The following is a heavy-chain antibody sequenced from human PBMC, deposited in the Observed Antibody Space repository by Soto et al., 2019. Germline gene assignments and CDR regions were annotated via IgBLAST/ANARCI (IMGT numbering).Heavy chain of an antibody. Sequence: QVQLVQSGAEVRKPGSSVKVSCKASGGTFSNYAISWVRQAPGQGLEWMGGIIPVFGTPNYAQKFQGRVTITADMSTSTAYMEVSSLRSDDTAVFYCARASYCISTSCYAFDIWGQGTMVTGSS. CDR2: IIPVFGTP. CDR1: GGTFSNYA. V-gene: IGHV1-69*14. J-gene: IGHJ3*02. CDR3: ARASYCISTSCYAFDI. D-gene: IGHD2-2*01.